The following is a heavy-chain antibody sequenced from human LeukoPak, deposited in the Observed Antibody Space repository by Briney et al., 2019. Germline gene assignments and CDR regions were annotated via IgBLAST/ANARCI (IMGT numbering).Heavy chain of an antibody. CDR3: VRDMDV. J-gene: IGHJ6*02. CDR2: INQDGHEK. V-gene: IGHV3-7*05. Sequence: PGGSLRLSCVTSGFTFSSYWMTWVRQAPGKGLEWVANINQDGHEKNYVDSVKGRFTISRDNPENSLYLQMNSLRAEDTAVYFCVRDMDVWAQGTTVTVSS. CDR1: GFTFSSYW.